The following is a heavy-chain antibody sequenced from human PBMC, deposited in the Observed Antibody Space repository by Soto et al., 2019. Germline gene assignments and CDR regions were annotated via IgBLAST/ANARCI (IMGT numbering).Heavy chain of an antibody. D-gene: IGHD4-17*01. CDR2: FEPEGGET. CDR3: ATNARRHDYGDDAGDY. CDR1: GYTLTELS. Sequence: QVQLVQSGAELKKPGASVQVSCKVSGYTLTELSMHWVRQAPGKGLEWMGGFEPEGGETIYAQKFQGRVTMTEHTSTDSACMYLASLRSADTALYSCATNARRHDYGDDAGDYWGQATLVTVDS. V-gene: IGHV1-24*01. J-gene: IGHJ4*02.